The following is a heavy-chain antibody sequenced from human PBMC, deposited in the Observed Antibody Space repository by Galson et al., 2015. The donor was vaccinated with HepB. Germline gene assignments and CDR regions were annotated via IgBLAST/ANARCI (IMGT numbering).Heavy chain of an antibody. CDR1: GFTFSTYS. V-gene: IGHV3-21*01. J-gene: IGHJ6*02. CDR2: ISSSGSDI. CDR3: ARDRGYCSGGRCYQYYYGMDV. Sequence: SLRLSCAASGFTFSTYSMNWVRQAPGKGLEWVSSISSSGSDIYYADSVKGRFTISRDNAKSSLYLQMNSLRAEDTAVYYCARDRGYCSGGRCYQYYYGMDVWGQGTTVTVSS. D-gene: IGHD2-15*01.